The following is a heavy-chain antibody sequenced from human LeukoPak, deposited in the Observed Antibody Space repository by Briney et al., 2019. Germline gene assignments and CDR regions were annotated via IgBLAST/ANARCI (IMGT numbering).Heavy chain of an antibody. V-gene: IGHV3-23*01. J-gene: IGHJ4*02. CDR3: GKTTTGYSSGRYPGWPVDN. CDR2: IFGSGGSA. CDR1: GFTFSTYA. D-gene: IGHD6-19*01. Sequence: GGSLRLSCAASGFTFSTYAMYWVRQAPGKGLEWVSGIFGSGGSAHYADSVKGRFTTSRANSKSTIYLQMNSLRAEDTAVYYCGKTTTGYSSGRYPGWPVDNWGQATLVSVPS.